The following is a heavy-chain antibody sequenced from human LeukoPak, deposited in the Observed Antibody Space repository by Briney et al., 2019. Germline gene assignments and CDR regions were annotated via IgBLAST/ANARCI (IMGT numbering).Heavy chain of an antibody. CDR3: LLLWFGEVPHNWFDP. J-gene: IGHJ5*02. CDR1: GFTFSSYA. V-gene: IGHV3-23*01. D-gene: IGHD3-10*01. CDR2: ISGSGGST. Sequence: GGSLRLSCAASGFTFSSYAMSWVRQAPGKGLEWVSAISGSGGSTYYADSVKGRFTISRDNSKNTLYLQMNSLRAEGTAVYYCLLLWFGEVPHNWFDPWGQGTLVTVSS.